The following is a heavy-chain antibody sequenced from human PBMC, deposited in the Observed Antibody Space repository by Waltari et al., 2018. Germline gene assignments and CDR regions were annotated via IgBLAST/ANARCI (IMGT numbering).Heavy chain of an antibody. CDR2: IKQDGSGK. CDR3: VREVGGSGSY. V-gene: IGHV3-7*01. D-gene: IGHD3-10*01. CDR1: GFSFSDYW. Sequence: EVQLVESGGGWVQPGGSLRLSCTASGFSFSDYWMTWVRQAPGKGLEWVANIKQDGSGKYYVDPVKGRFTISRDNTKNSVYLQMNSLRAEDTAVYYCVREVGGSGSYWGQGTLVTVSS. J-gene: IGHJ4*02.